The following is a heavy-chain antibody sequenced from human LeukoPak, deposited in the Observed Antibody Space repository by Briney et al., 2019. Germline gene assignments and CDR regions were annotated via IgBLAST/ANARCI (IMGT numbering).Heavy chain of an antibody. Sequence: ASVKVSCKASGGTFSSYAISWVRQAPGQGLEWMGGINPIFGTVNYAQKFQGRVTITADKSTSTAYMELSSLRSEDTAVYYCARSLFRFLEWSYRSYYYYYMDVWGKGTTVTVSS. CDR2: INPIFGTV. V-gene: IGHV1-69*06. D-gene: IGHD3-3*01. CDR1: GGTFSSYA. J-gene: IGHJ6*03. CDR3: ARSLFRFLEWSYRSYYYYYMDV.